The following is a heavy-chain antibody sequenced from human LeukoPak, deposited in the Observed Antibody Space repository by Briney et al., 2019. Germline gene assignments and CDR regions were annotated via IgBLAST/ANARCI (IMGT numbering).Heavy chain of an antibody. V-gene: IGHV4-39*07. J-gene: IGHJ4*02. CDR3: ASDAFYDSGGYYYY. D-gene: IGHD3-22*01. Sequence: SETLSLTCTVSGGSISSSSYYWGWIRQLPGKGLEWIGRISTSGNTDYNPYLKSRVTMSVDTSKKQFSLKLSSVTAADTAVYYCASDAFYDSGGYYYYWGQGTLVTVSS. CDR1: GGSISSSSYY. CDR2: ISTSGNT.